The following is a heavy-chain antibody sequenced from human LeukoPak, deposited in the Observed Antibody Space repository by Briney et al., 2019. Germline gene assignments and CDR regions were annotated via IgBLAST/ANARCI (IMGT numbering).Heavy chain of an antibody. J-gene: IGHJ4*02. CDR2: ISYDGSNK. D-gene: IGHD2-2*01. Sequence: GGSPRLSCTASAFTFNNFPMHWVRQAPGKGLEWVAFISYDGSNKYYADSVKGRFTISRDNSKNTLYLQMNSLRAEDTAVYYCARGYCSSTSCSQAGHWGQGTLVTVSS. CDR3: ARGYCSSTSCSQAGH. V-gene: IGHV3-30-3*01. CDR1: AFTFNNFP.